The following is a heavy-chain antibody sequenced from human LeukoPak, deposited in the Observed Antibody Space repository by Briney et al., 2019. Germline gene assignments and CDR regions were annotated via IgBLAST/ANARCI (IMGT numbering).Heavy chain of an antibody. J-gene: IGHJ4*02. CDR3: ASGSGYCSGGSCSDY. D-gene: IGHD2-15*01. CDR2: ISSGSSYI. V-gene: IGHV3-21*01. Sequence: KSGGSLRLSCAASGFTFSSYSMNWVRQAPGKGLEWVSAISSGSSYIYYADSVKGRFTISRDNAKNSLYLQMNSLRAEDTAVYYCASGSGYCSGGSCSDYWGQGTLVTVSS. CDR1: GFTFSSYS.